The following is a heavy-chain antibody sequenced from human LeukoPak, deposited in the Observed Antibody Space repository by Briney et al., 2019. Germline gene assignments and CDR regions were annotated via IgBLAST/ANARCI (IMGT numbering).Heavy chain of an antibody. CDR3: ARGTTGGYSYGPDNWFDP. J-gene: IGHJ5*02. CDR1: GGTFSSYA. CDR2: IIPIFGTA. V-gene: IGHV1-69*01. Sequence: SVKVSCKASGGTFSSYAISWVRQAPGQGLEWMGGIIPIFGTANYAQKFQGRVTITADESTSTAYMELSSLRSEDTAVYYCARGTTGGYSYGPDNWFDPWGQGTLVTVSS. D-gene: IGHD5-18*01.